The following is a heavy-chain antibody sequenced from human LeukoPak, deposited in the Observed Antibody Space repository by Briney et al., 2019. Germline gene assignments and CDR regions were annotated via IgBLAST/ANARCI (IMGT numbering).Heavy chain of an antibody. V-gene: IGHV3-21*01. D-gene: IGHD2-8*01. CDR3: ARRNGASFDY. J-gene: IGHJ4*02. CDR2: ISTSSIYM. CDR1: GFTFSTYS. Sequence: KPGGSLRLSCAASGFTFSTYSMNWVRQAPGKGLEWVSSISTSSIYMYYADSVKGRFTISRDNARNSLYLQMNSLRAEDTAVYYCARRNGASFDYWGQGTLVTVSS.